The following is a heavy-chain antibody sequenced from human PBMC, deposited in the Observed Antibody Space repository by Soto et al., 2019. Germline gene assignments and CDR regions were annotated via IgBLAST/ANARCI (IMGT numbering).Heavy chain of an antibody. J-gene: IGHJ4*02. CDR2: IYYSGST. CDR1: GGSISSSSYY. CDR3: ARHQTTVTTEPGFDY. D-gene: IGHD4-4*01. V-gene: IGHV4-39*01. Sequence: QLQLQESGPGLVKPSETLSLTCTVSGGSISSSSYYWGWIRQPPGKGLEWIGSIYYSGSTYYNPSLKSRVTISVDTSKNQFSLKLSSVTAADTAVYYCARHQTTVTTEPGFDYWGQGTLVTVSS.